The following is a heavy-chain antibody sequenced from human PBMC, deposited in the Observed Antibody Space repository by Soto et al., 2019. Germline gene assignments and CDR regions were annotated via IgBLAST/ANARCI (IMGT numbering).Heavy chain of an antibody. CDR3: AGDVIVPAGKQRSYYYGMDV. D-gene: IGHD2-2*01. CDR2: IKHSGST. J-gene: IGHJ6*02. CDR1: GYSISSGYY. V-gene: IGHV4-38-2*02. Sequence: PSETLSLTCAVAGYSISSGYYWGWIRQHPGKGLEWSGSIKHSGSTYYKPSLKSRVTISADTSKNQFSLKLTSVTAADTAAYYCAGDVIVPAGKQRSYYYGMDVWGQGTRVTVSS.